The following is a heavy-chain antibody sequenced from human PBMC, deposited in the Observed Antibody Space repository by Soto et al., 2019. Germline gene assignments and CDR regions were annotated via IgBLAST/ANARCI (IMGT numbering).Heavy chain of an antibody. D-gene: IGHD6-13*01. V-gene: IGHV3-11*05. CDR1: GFTFSDYY. J-gene: IGHJ2*01. CDR3: ARIITAAGGRRYFDL. Sequence: QVQLVESGGGLVKPGGSLRLSCAASGFTFSDYYMSWIRQAPGKGLEWVSYINSSSSYTNYADSVKGRFTISRDNAKISLYLQMNSLRAEDTAVYYCARIITAAGGRRYFDLWGRGTLVTVSS. CDR2: INSSSSYT.